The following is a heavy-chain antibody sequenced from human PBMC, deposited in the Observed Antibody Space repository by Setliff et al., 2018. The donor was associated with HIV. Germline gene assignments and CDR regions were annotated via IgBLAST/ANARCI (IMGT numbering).Heavy chain of an antibody. D-gene: IGHD6-13*01. CDR1: SGSVSRSDYY. V-gene: IGHV4-39*07. CDR3: ASELQGHSSSWPNY. CDR2: VTHSGRT. Sequence: SETLSLTCTVSSGSVSRSDYYWGWIRQTPGKGLEWIGEVTHSGRTNDNPSPKSRVTISVDTSKNTFSLKLRSVTAADTAVYYCASELQGHSSSWPNYWGQGTLVTVSS. J-gene: IGHJ4*02.